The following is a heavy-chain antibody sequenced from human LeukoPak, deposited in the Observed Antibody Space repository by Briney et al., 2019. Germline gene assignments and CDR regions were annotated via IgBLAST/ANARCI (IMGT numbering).Heavy chain of an antibody. CDR1: GGTFSSYA. V-gene: IGHV1-69*05. J-gene: IGHJ6*03. D-gene: IGHD6-19*01. CDR2: IIPIFGTA. Sequence: ASVKVSCKASGGTFSSYAISWVRQAPGEGLEWMGRIIPIFGTANYAQKFQGRVTITTDESTSTAYMELSSLRSEDTAVYYCARGQTSDPVSAGTYGYYMDVWGKGTTVTVSS. CDR3: ARGQTSDPVSAGTYGYYMDV.